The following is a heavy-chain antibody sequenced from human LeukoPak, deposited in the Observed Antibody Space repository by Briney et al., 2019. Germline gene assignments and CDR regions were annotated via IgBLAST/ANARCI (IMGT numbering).Heavy chain of an antibody. Sequence: GGSLRLSCTASGFTFSSYGMSWVRQAPGKGLEWVANIKKDGGEKFYVDSVKGRFTISRDNAKNSVSLQMNSLRAEDTAVYYCARDRSSPQGYFWSGYYKDYWGQGTLVTVSS. CDR2: IKKDGGEK. J-gene: IGHJ4*02. CDR3: ARDRSSPQGYFWSGYYKDY. CDR1: GFTFSSYG. V-gene: IGHV3-7*01. D-gene: IGHD3-3*01.